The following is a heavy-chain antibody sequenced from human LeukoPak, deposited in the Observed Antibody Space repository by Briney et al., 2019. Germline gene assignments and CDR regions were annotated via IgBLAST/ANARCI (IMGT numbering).Heavy chain of an antibody. CDR2: IGTAGDT. V-gene: IGHV3-13*01. D-gene: IGHD6-19*01. CDR3: ARKVGGSGWYYFDY. J-gene: IGHJ4*02. Sequence: GGSLRLSCAASGFTFSSYDMHWVRQATGNGLEWVSAIGTAGDTYYPGSVKGRFTISRENAKNSLYLQMNSLRAGDTAVYYCARKVGGSGWYYFDYWGQGTLVTVSS. CDR1: GFTFSSYD.